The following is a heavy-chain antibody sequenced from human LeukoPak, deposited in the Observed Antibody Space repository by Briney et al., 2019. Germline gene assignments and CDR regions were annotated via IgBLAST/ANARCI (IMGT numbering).Heavy chain of an antibody. CDR3: ARVYDFWSGYYPFDY. J-gene: IGHJ4*02. CDR2: IYYSGST. V-gene: IGHV4-59*08. D-gene: IGHD3-3*01. Sequence: SETLSLTCTVSGGSISSYYWSWIRQPPGKGLEWIGYIYYSGSTNYNPSLKSRVTISVDTSKSQFSLKLSSVTAADTAVYYCARVYDFWSGYYPFDYWGQGTLVTVSS. CDR1: GGSISSYY.